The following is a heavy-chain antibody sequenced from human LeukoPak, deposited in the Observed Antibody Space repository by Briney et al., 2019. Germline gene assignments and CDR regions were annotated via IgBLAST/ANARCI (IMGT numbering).Heavy chain of an antibody. V-gene: IGHV4-61*02. Sequence: PSETLSLTCTVSGGSISSGSYYWSWIRQPAGKGLEWIGRIYTSGSTNYNPSLKSRVTISVDTSKNQFSLKLSSVTAADTAVYYCASTSSGWPIDYWGQGTLVTVSS. CDR2: IYTSGST. CDR1: GGSISSGSYY. CDR3: ASTSSGWPIDY. J-gene: IGHJ4*02. D-gene: IGHD6-19*01.